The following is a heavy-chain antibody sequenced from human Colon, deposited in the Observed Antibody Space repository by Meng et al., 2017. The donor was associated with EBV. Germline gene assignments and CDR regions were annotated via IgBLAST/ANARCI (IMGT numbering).Heavy chain of an antibody. CDR2: IYYSGDIGNT. D-gene: IGHD3-22*01. V-gene: IGHV4-30-4*01. CDR1: GGSVSSGGHH. CDR3: SRYYYDSSGYVFFDY. Sequence: APLQQHGPGLSQPSPTLSPPRAASGGSVSSGGHHWRWVRQPTGKGLEWIGDIYYSGDIGNTYYNPSLKSRLAISVDSSKNQFSLKLTSVTAADTAVYYCSRYYYDSSGYVFFDYWGQGTLVTVSS. J-gene: IGHJ4*02.